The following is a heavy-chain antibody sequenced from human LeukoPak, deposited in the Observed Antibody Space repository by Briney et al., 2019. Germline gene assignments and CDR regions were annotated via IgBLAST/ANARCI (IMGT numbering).Heavy chain of an antibody. CDR2: IYHSGTT. CDR3: ARGHYALYGY. CDR1: GGSISSGGYY. D-gene: IGHD2-2*01. V-gene: IGHV4-30-2*01. J-gene: IGHJ4*02. Sequence: SETLSLTCTVSGGSISSGGYYWSWIRQPPGKGLEWIGYIYHSGTTYYNPSLKSRVTISVDRSKNQFSLKLSSVTAADTAVYYCARGHYALYGYWGQGTLVTVSS.